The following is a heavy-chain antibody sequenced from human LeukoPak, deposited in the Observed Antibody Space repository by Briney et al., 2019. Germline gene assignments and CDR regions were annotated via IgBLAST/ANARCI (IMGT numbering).Heavy chain of an antibody. CDR1: GFTFSSYA. Sequence: GGSLRLSCAASGFTFSSYAMSWVRQAPGKGLEWVSAISGSGGSTYYADSVKGRFTISRDNSKNTLYLQMNSLRAEDTAVYYCAKGRPTSYCGGDCYPFDYWGQGTLVTVSS. CDR3: AKGRPTSYCGGDCYPFDY. CDR2: ISGSGGST. D-gene: IGHD2-21*02. V-gene: IGHV3-23*01. J-gene: IGHJ4*02.